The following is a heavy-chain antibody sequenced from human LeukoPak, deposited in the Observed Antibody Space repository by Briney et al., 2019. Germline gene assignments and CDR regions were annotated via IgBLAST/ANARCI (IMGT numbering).Heavy chain of an antibody. V-gene: IGHV4-30-4*07. D-gene: IGHD3-16*01. CDR1: GGSISSGGYS. J-gene: IGHJ5*02. Sequence: SQTLSLTCAVSGGSISSGGYSWSWIRQPPGKGLEWIGYIYYTGSTYYNPSLKSRVTISTDTSKNQFSLNLSSVTAADTAVYYCARESGSYLWRSWLNPWGQGTLVTVSS. CDR3: ARESGSYLWRSWLNP. CDR2: IYYTGST.